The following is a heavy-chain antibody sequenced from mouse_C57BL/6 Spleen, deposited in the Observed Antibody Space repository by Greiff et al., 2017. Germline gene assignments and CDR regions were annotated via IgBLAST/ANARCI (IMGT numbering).Heavy chain of an antibody. CDR2: IDPANGNT. CDR3: ARSEGCAY. J-gene: IGHJ3*01. CDR1: GFNIQNTY. V-gene: IGHV14-3*01. Sequence: EVQRVESVAELVRPGASVKLSCTASGFNIQNTYMHWVKQRPEQGLEWIGRIDPANGNTKYAPKFQGKATITADTSSNTAYLQLSSLTSEDTAIYYCARSEGCAYWGQGTLVTVSA.